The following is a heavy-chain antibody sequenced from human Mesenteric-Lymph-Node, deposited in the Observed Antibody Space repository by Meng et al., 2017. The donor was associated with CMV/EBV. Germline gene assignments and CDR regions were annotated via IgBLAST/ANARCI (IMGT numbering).Heavy chain of an antibody. CDR1: GFTFSHYG. CDR2: TRYDGSNE. V-gene: IGHV3-30*02. J-gene: IGHJ4*02. Sequence: GGSLRLSCAASGFTFSHYGLHWVRQAPGKGLEWVAYTRYDGSNENYADSVKGRFTISRDNSKNTLYLQMNSLRIEDTAVYYCATPTAGYWGQGTLVTVSS. CDR3: ATPTAGY.